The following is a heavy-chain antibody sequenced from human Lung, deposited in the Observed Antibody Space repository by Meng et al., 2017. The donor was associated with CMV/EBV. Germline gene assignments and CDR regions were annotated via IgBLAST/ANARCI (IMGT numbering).Heavy chain of an antibody. Sequence: GGSXRLXCAASGFTFSGSAMHWVRQASGKGLEWVGRIRSKANSYATAYAASVKGRFTISRDDSKNTAYLQMNSLKTEDTAVYYCTSWPDYKDYYYYGMDVXGQGTTVTVSS. J-gene: IGHJ6*02. V-gene: IGHV3-73*01. CDR2: IRSKANSYAT. D-gene: IGHD4-11*01. CDR1: GFTFSGSA. CDR3: TSWPDYKDYYYYGMDV.